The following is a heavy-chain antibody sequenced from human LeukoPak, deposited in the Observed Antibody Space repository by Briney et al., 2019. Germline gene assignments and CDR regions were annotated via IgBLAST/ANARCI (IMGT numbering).Heavy chain of an antibody. CDR2: INHNGNT. CDR1: GGSFSGYY. D-gene: IGHD5-18*01. Sequence: SETLSLTCAVYGGSFSGYYWSWLRQPPGKGLEWIGEINHNGNTNYNPSLKSRVTISVDTSKNQFSLKLTSVTAADTAVYYCARGDTAMAFDYWGQGTLVTVSS. CDR3: ARGDTAMAFDY. V-gene: IGHV4-34*01. J-gene: IGHJ4*02.